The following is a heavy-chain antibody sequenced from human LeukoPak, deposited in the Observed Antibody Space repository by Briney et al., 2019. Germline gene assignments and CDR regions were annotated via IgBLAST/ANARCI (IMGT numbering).Heavy chain of an antibody. J-gene: IGHJ4*02. CDR3: AKGPVVVITIADY. Sequence: GGSLRLSCAASGFTFSSYAMSWVRQAPGKGLEWVSAISGSGGSTYYADSVKGRSTISRDNSKNTPYLQMNSLRAEDTAVYYCAKGPVVVITIADYWGQGTLVTVSS. D-gene: IGHD3-22*01. CDR2: ISGSGGST. V-gene: IGHV3-23*01. CDR1: GFTFSSYA.